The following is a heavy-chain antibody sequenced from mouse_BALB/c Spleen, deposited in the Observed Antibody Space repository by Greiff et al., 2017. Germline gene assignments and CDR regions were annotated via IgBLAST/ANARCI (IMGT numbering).Heavy chain of an antibody. D-gene: IGHD2-14*01. V-gene: IGHV2-2*02. Sequence: QVQLKESGPGLVQPSQSLSITCTVSGFSLTSYGVHWVRQSPGKGLEWLGVIWSGGSTDYNAAFISRLSISKDNSKSQVFFKMNSLQANDTAIYYCARNYYRYDGWYFDVWGAGTTVTVSS. J-gene: IGHJ1*01. CDR1: GFSLTSYG. CDR2: IWSGGST. CDR3: ARNYYRYDGWYFDV.